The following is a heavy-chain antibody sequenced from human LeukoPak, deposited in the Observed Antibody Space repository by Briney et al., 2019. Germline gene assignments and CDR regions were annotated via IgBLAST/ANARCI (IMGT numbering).Heavy chain of an antibody. D-gene: IGHD5-24*01. Sequence: GGSLRLSCAASGFTFSSYAMHWVRQAPGKGLEWVAVISYDGSNKYYADSVKGRFTISRDNSKNTLYLQMNSLRAEDTAVYYCARDLEMATIGRGGFDYWGQGTLVTVSS. CDR2: ISYDGSNK. J-gene: IGHJ4*02. V-gene: IGHV3-30-3*01. CDR1: GFTFSSYA. CDR3: ARDLEMATIGRGGFDY.